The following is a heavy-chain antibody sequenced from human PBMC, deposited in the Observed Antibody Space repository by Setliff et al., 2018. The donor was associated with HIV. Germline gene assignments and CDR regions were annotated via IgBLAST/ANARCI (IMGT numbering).Heavy chain of an antibody. V-gene: IGHV4-59*11. Sequence: SETLSLTCTISGGFISNHYWNWIRQPQGKGLEWIGSTHYSGSSYYSPSLKSRVTISLDTSKNQFSLKLSSMTAADTAVYYCARDVGLCGVDCWPYFYFDLWGRGNLVTVSS. CDR3: ARDVGLCGVDCWPYFYFDL. CDR1: GGFISNHY. D-gene: IGHD2-21*02. J-gene: IGHJ2*01. CDR2: THYSGSS.